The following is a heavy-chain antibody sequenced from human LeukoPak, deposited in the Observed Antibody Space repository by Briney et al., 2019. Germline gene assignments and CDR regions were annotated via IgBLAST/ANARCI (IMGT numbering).Heavy chain of an antibody. CDR3: ARGVRWLHKKRPYYFDY. CDR2: MNPNSGNT. V-gene: IGHV1-8*01. Sequence: ASVKVSCEASGYTFTSYDINWVRQATGQGLEWMGWMNPNSGNTGYAQKFQGRVTMTRNTSISTANMELSSLRSEDTAVYYCARGVRWLHKKRPYYFDYWGRGTLVTVSS. D-gene: IGHD5-12*01. J-gene: IGHJ4*02. CDR1: GYTFTSYD.